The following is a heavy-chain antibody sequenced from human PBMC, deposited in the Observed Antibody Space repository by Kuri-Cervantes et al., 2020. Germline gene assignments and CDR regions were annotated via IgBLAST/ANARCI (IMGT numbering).Heavy chain of an antibody. V-gene: IGHV4-34*01. CDR3: ARGRTMTHRDGYSLAY. CDR1: GGSFSGYY. CDR2: INHSGST. Sequence: SETLSLTCAVYGGSFSGYYWSWIRQPPGKGLEWIGEINHSGSTNYNPSLKSRVTISVDTSKNQFSLKLSSVTAADTAVYYCARGRTMTHRDGYSLAYWGQGTLVTVSS. J-gene: IGHJ4*02. D-gene: IGHD5-24*01.